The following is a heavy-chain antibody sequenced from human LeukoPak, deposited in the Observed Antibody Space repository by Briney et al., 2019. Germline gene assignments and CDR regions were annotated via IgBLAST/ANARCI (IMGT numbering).Heavy chain of an antibody. CDR1: GYSISSGYY. V-gene: IGHV4-38-2*02. Sequence: PSETLSLTCTVSGYSISSGYYWGWIRQPPGKGLEWIGSIYHSGSTYYNPSLKSRVTISVDTSKNQFSLKLSSVTAADTAVYYCARGGYSSGWYGTPPGFDPWGQGTLVTVSS. CDR3: ARGGYSSGWYGTPPGFDP. J-gene: IGHJ5*02. D-gene: IGHD6-19*01. CDR2: IYHSGST.